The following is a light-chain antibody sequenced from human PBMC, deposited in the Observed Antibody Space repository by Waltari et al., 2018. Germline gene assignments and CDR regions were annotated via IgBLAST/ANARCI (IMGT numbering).Light chain of an antibody. V-gene: IGKV1-12*01. Sequence: DIQMTQSPSSVSAFVGDRVTIPCRASQDISSWLGWYQQKPGKAPKLLIYAASSLQSGVPSRFSGSGSGTDFTLTISSLQPEDFATYYCQQANRLFTFGPGTKVDIK. CDR1: QDISSW. J-gene: IGKJ3*01. CDR3: QQANRLFT. CDR2: AAS.